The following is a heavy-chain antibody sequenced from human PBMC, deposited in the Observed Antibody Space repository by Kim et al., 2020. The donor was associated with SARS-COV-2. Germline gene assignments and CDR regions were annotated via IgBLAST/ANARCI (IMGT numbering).Heavy chain of an antibody. Sequence: GGSLRLSCAASGFTFDDYAMHWVRQAPGKGLEWVSGMSWNSGIIVYADSVKGRFTISRDNAKKSLYLQMNSLRVEDTALYYCTRRRAPGTFDIWGQGTMV. CDR2: MSWNSGII. CDR3: TRRRAPGTFDI. CDR1: GFTFDDYA. J-gene: IGHJ3*02. V-gene: IGHV3-9*01.